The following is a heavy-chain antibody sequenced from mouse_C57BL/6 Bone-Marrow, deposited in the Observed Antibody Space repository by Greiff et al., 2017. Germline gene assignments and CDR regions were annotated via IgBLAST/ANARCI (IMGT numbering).Heavy chain of an antibody. Sequence: EVQLVESGGGLVQPKGSLKLSCAASGFCFNTYAMNWVRQAPGKGLEWVARIRSKSNNYATYYADSVKDRFTISRDVSESMLYLQMNNLKTEDTAMYYCVRHPGPRFAYWGQGTLVTVSA. J-gene: IGHJ3*01. CDR2: IRSKSNNYAT. CDR1: GFCFNTYA. V-gene: IGHV10-1*01. CDR3: VRHPGPRFAY.